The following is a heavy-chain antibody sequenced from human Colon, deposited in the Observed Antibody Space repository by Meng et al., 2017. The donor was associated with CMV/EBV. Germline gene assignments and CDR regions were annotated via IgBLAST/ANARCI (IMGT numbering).Heavy chain of an antibody. V-gene: IGHV3-30*04. CDR1: GLNFRRYD. J-gene: IGHJ5*01. CDR2: ISYDGSHK. CDR3: AGPLGDWFDS. Sequence: GESLKISCVVSGLNFRRYDMHWVRQAPGKGLEWVAVISYDGSHKNYADSVKGRFTISRDNSKNTLYLEMTNLRPDDTAVHYCAGPLGDWFDSWGQGTLVTVSS.